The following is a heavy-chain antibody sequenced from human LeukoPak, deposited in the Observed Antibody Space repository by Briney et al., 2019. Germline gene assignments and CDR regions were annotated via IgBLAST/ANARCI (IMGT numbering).Heavy chain of an antibody. D-gene: IGHD3-10*01. CDR3: AKGGGLWFGESPYGMDV. J-gene: IGHJ6*02. Sequence: GGSLRLSCAASGFTFSSYAMSWVRQAPGKGLEWVSAISGSGGSTYYADSVKGRFTISRDNSKNTLYLQMDSLRAEDTAVYYCAKGGGLWFGESPYGMDVWGQGTTVTVSS. CDR2: ISGSGGST. CDR1: GFTFSSYA. V-gene: IGHV3-23*01.